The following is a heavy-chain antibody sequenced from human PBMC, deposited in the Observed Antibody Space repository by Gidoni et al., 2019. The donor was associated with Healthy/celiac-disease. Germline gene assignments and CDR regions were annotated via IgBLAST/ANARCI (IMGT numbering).Heavy chain of an antibody. CDR3: ARDVSTVNYYGMDV. J-gene: IGHJ6*02. CDR1: GCTVSSYW. D-gene: IGHD4-4*01. CDR2: IKPAGSEK. Sequence: EVQLVESGGGWVKRGGPLRISCAAAGCTVSSYWMSWVRQAPGKGREWVANIKPAGSEKSYVDSVKGRFTISRDNAKNSLYLQMNSLRADDTAVYYCARDVSTVNYYGMDVWGQGTTVTVSS. V-gene: IGHV3-7*01.